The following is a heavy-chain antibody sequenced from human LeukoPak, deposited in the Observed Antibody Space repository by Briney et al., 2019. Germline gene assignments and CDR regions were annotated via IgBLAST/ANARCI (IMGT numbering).Heavy chain of an antibody. D-gene: IGHD1-26*01. CDR2: IYNGVNT. CDR1: GGSVGSGSYY. V-gene: IGHV4-61*01. Sequence: SETLSLTCTVSGGSVGSGSYYWTWIRQPPGKGVEWIAHIYNGVNTNYNPSLKSRVTISVDTSKNQFSLRLNSVTAADTAVYYCARSRAFNSGAFDPWGQGSLVTVSS. J-gene: IGHJ5*02. CDR3: ARSRAFNSGAFDP.